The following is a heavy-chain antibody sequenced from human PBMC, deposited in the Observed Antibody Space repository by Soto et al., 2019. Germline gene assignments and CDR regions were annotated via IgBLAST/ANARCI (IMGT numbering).Heavy chain of an antibody. Sequence: QIQLVQSGAEVKKPGASVKVSCKASGYTCSSYHITWVRQAPGQGLAWMGWISAYNGNTNYAQNLQGRVTMTTDPSTSTAYMELRSRRSDDTAVYYFARDIPPVDYWGQGTLVTVSS. J-gene: IGHJ4*02. CDR3: ARDIPPVDY. V-gene: IGHV1-18*01. CDR1: GYTCSSYH. CDR2: ISAYNGNT.